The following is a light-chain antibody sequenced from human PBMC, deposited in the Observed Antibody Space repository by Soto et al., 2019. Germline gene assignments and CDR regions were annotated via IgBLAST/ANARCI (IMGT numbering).Light chain of an antibody. V-gene: IGKV1-5*01. CDR1: QSISSR. J-gene: IGKJ2*01. Sequence: DIQMTQSPSTLSASVGDRVTITCRASQSISSRLAWYQQIPEKAPRLLIYDAASLESGVPSRFSGSGSGTEFTLTISSLQPDDFASYYCQQYDSASPYTFGQGTKLEI. CDR3: QQYDSASPYT. CDR2: DAA.